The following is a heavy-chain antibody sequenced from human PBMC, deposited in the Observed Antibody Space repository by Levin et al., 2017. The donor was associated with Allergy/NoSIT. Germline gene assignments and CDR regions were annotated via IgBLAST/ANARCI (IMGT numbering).Heavy chain of an antibody. CDR1: GFSFSNYK. Sequence: GGSLRLSCAASGFSFSNYKMNWVRQAPGKGLEWVSFISSSGATIYYADSVKGRFTISRDNARNSVHLQLNSLRDEDTALYYCAREMTSVTTFDYWGQGTLVTVSS. CDR3: AREMTSVTTFDY. CDR2: ISSSGATI. V-gene: IGHV3-48*02. D-gene: IGHD4-17*01. J-gene: IGHJ4*02.